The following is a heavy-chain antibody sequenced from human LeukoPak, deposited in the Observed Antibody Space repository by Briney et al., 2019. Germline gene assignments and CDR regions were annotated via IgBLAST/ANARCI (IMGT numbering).Heavy chain of an antibody. J-gene: IGHJ4*02. CDR3: ARDLVTYYDSSGIDY. CDR2: IYTSGST. CDR1: GGSISSYY. Sequence: SETLSLTCTVSGGSISSYYWSWIRQPAGKGLEWIGRIYTSGSTNYNPSLKSRVTMSVDTSKNQFSLKLSSVTAADTAVYYCARDLVTYYDSSGIDYWGQETLVTVSS. D-gene: IGHD3-22*01. V-gene: IGHV4-4*07.